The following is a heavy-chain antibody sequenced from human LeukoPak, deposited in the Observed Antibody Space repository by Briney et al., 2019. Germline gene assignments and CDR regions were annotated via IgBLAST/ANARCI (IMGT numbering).Heavy chain of an antibody. Sequence: IIPIFGTANYAQKFQGRVTITADESTSTAYMELSSLRSEDTAVYYCAREAGYCSGGSCLDYWGQGTLVTVSS. CDR2: IIPIFGTA. J-gene: IGHJ4*02. V-gene: IGHV1-69*01. CDR3: AREAGYCSGGSCLDY. D-gene: IGHD2-15*01.